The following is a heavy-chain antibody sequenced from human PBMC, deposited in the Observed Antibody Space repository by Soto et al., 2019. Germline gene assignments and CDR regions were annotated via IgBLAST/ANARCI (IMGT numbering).Heavy chain of an antibody. CDR2: INDSGST. CDR3: AREWAPITIFGVVINGYYFDY. CDR1: GGSFSGYY. D-gene: IGHD3-3*01. Sequence: SETLSLTCAVYGGSFSGYYWSWIRQPPGKGLEWIGEINDSGSTNYNPSLKGRATISVDTSTNQCSLKTSSVTTADTAVYYCAREWAPITIFGVVINGYYFDYWGQGTLVTVSS. V-gene: IGHV4-34*01. J-gene: IGHJ4*02.